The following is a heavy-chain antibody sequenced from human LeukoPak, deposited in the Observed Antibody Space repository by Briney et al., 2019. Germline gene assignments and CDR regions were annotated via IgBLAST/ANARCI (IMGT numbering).Heavy chain of an antibody. CDR1: GFTFSSYS. Sequence: GGSLRLSCAASGFTFSSYSMNWVRQAPGKGLEWVSYISSSGSTIYYADSVKGRFTISRDNAKNSLYLQMNSLRAEDTAVYYCAREISEDPYYEILTGPIDYWGQGTLVTVSS. CDR2: ISSSGSTI. V-gene: IGHV3-48*04. J-gene: IGHJ4*02. CDR3: AREISEDPYYEILTGPIDY. D-gene: IGHD3-9*01.